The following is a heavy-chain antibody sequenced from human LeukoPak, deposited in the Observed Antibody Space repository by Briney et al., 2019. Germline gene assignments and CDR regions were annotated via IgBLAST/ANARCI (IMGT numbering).Heavy chain of an antibody. CDR2: ISGSGGST. D-gene: IGHD3-10*01. Sequence: PGGSLRLSCAASGFTFNNYVMSWVRQAPGKGLEWVSTISGSGGSTYYAESVKGRFTISRDNSKNTLYLQMNSLRAEDTAVYYCAKVANLWFGEFPDYWGQGTLVTVSS. CDR3: AKVANLWFGEFPDY. V-gene: IGHV3-23*01. J-gene: IGHJ4*02. CDR1: GFTFNNYV.